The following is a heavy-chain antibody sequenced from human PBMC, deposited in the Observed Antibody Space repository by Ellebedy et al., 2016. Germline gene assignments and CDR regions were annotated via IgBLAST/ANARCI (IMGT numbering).Heavy chain of an antibody. Sequence: GESLKISXAASGFTFSSYSMNWVRQAPGKGLEWVSSISSSSSYIYYADSVKGRFTISRDNAKNSLYLQMNSLRAEDTAVYYCARDPPSSGWYLGWFDLWGQGTLVTVSS. J-gene: IGHJ5*02. CDR2: ISSSSSYI. CDR1: GFTFSSYS. D-gene: IGHD6-19*01. V-gene: IGHV3-21*01. CDR3: ARDPPSSGWYLGWFDL.